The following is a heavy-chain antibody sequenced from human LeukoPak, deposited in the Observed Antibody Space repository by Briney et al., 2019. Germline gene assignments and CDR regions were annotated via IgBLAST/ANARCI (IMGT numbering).Heavy chain of an antibody. Sequence: PGRSLRLSCAASGFTFDDYAVHWVRQAPGKGLEWVSGISWNSGSIGYADSVKGRFTISRDNAKNSLYLQMNSLRAEDTALYYCAKMVRGPRATHNAFDIWGQGTLVTVSS. CDR1: GFTFDDYA. J-gene: IGHJ3*02. V-gene: IGHV3-9*01. D-gene: IGHD3-10*01. CDR2: ISWNSGSI. CDR3: AKMVRGPRATHNAFDI.